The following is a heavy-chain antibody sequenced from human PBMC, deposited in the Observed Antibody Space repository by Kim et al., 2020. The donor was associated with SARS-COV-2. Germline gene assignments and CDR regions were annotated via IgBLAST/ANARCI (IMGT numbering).Heavy chain of an antibody. J-gene: IGHJ6*03. CDR3: GRGRGSYNYYMDV. V-gene: IGHV3-33*01. D-gene: IGHD3-10*01. CDR1: GFTFSSYG. Sequence: GGSLRLSCAASGFTFSSYGMHWVRLAPGKGLEWVAVIWLDGSNRYFADSVKGRFTISRDNSKNTLYLQMNSLRTEDTAVYYCGRGRGSYNYYMDVCGKGT. CDR2: IWLDGSNR.